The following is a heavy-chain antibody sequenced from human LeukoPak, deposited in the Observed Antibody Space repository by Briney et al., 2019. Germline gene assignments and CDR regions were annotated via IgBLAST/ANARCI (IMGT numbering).Heavy chain of an antibody. Sequence: GGSLTLSCAASGFIFSSYWMSWVRQAPGKGLEWVANIKQDGSEKYYVDSVKGRFTISRDNAKNSLYLQMNSLRAEDTAVYYCAKSEQWLVEGVFDYWGQGTLVTVSS. CDR1: GFIFSSYW. J-gene: IGHJ4*02. CDR2: IKQDGSEK. CDR3: AKSEQWLVEGVFDY. V-gene: IGHV3-7*01. D-gene: IGHD6-19*01.